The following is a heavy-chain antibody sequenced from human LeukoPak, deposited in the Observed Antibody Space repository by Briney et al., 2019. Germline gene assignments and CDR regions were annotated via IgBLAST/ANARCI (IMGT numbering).Heavy chain of an antibody. J-gene: IGHJ4*02. CDR1: GGSISSYY. CDR3: ARATGYYDFWSGYPFDY. CDR2: IYYSGST. Sequence: SETLSLTCTVSGGSISSYYWSWIRQPPGKGLEWIGYIYYSGSTNYNPSLKSRVTISVDTSKNQFSLKLSSVTAADTAVYYCARATGYYDFWSGYPFDYWGQGTLVTVSS. V-gene: IGHV4-59*01. D-gene: IGHD3-3*01.